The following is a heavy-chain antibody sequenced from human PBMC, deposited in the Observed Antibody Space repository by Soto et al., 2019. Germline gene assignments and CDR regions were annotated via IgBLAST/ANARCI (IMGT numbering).Heavy chain of an antibody. D-gene: IGHD2-15*01. J-gene: IGHJ4*02. CDR1: GXTLSSYS. Sequence: PXGSLRPSCAVSGXTLSSYSMHWVRQAPGKGLEYVSSIISNGGSTYYPDAVKCRFTISKDNSKNTLYLQMSILSVEDTAVYYCVKASCVEYWGQGTLVNVLL. V-gene: IGHV3-64D*06. CDR3: VKASCVEY. CDR2: IISNGGST.